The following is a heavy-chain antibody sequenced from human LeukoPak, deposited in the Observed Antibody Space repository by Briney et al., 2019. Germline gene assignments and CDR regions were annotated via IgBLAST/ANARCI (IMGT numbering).Heavy chain of an antibody. CDR2: INPNSGGT. V-gene: IGHV1-2*04. J-gene: IGHJ4*02. CDR3: AREAIFGVVTGLVY. D-gene: IGHD3-3*01. Sequence: ASVKVSCKASGYTFTGYYMHWVRQAPGQGLEWMGWINPNSGGTNYAQKFQGWVTMTRDTSISTAYMELSRLRSDDTAVYYCAREAIFGVVTGLVYWGQGTLVTVSS. CDR1: GYTFTGYY.